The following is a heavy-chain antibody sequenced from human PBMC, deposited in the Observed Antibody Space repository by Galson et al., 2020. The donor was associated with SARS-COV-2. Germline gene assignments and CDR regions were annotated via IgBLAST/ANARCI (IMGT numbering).Heavy chain of an antibody. V-gene: IGHV3-33*06. J-gene: IGHJ6*03. CDR2: IWYDGSNK. CDR3: AKEMTTVTDYYYYYMDV. Sequence: GGSLRLSCAASGFTFSSYGMHWVRQAPGKGLEWVAVIWYDGSNKYYADSVKGRFTISRDNSKNTLYLQMNSLRAEDTAVYYCAKEMTTVTDYYYYYMDVWGKGTTVTVSS. CDR1: GFTFSSYG. D-gene: IGHD4-17*01.